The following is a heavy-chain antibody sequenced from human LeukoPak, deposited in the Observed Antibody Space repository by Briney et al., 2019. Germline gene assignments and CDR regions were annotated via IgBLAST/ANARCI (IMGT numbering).Heavy chain of an antibody. CDR2: IYYSGRT. J-gene: IGHJ5*02. D-gene: IGHD1-1*01. Sequence: PSETLSLTCGVSGYFISTTSHYWGWIRQPPGGGLEWIGSIYYSGRTYYNPSLKSRVTISVDTSKNQFSLTLSSVTAADTAVYYCARHDGTVTLNWFDPWGQGTLVTVSS. CDR3: ARHDGTVTLNWFDP. CDR1: GYFISTTSHY. V-gene: IGHV4-39*01.